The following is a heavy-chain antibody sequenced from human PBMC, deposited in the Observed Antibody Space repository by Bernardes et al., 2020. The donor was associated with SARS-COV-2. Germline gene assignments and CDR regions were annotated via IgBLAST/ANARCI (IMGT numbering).Heavy chain of an antibody. CDR2: ISAYNGNT. V-gene: IGHV1-18*01. CDR3: ARVLGYCSSTSCYPYYYYYYMDV. D-gene: IGHD2-2*01. J-gene: IGHJ6*03. Sequence: ASVKVSCKASGYTFTSYGISWVRQAPGQGLEWMGWISAYNGNTNYAQKLQGRVTMTTDTSTSTAYMELRSLRSDDTAVYYCARVLGYCSSTSCYPYYYYYYMDVWGKGTTVTVSS. CDR1: GYTFTSYG.